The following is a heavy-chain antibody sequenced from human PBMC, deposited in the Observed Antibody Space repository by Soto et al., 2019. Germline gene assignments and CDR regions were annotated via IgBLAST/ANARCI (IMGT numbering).Heavy chain of an antibody. CDR2: ISSSGSTI. D-gene: IGHD3-10*01. CDR1: GFTFSDYY. J-gene: IGHJ5*02. CDR3: ARDPRHKYYYGSGEKYNWFDP. Sequence: QVQLVESGGGLVKPGGSLRLSCAASGFTFSDYYMSWIRQAPGKGLEWVSYISSSGSTIYYADSVKGRFTISRDNAKNSLYLQMNSLRAEDTAVYYCARDPRHKYYYGSGEKYNWFDPWGQGTLVTVSS. V-gene: IGHV3-11*01.